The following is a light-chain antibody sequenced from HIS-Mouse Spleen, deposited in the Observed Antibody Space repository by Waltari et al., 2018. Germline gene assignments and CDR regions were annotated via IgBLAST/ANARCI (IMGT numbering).Light chain of an antibody. CDR1: STTIGRNY. J-gene: IGLJ3*02. V-gene: IGLV1-47*01. Sequence: QSVLTQPPSASGTPGQRVTISCSGSSTTIGRNYVYWYQQPPGTAPKLLIYRNNQRPSGVPDRFSGSKSGTSASLAISGLRSEDEADYYCAAWDDSLSGPVFGGGTKLTVL. CDR2: RNN. CDR3: AAWDDSLSGPV.